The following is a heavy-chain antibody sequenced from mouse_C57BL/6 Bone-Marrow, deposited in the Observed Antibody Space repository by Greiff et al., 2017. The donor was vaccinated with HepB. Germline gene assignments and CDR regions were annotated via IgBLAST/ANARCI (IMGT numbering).Heavy chain of an antibody. Sequence: QVQLQQPGAELVRPGSSVKLSCKASGYTFTSYWMHWVKQRPIQGLEWIGNIDPSDSETHYNQKFKDKATLTVDKSSSTAYMQLSSLTSEDSAVYYCAREAGCGSSHWYFDVWGTGTTVTVSS. D-gene: IGHD1-1*01. CDR2: IDPSDSET. V-gene: IGHV1-52*01. CDR1: GYTFTSYW. J-gene: IGHJ1*03. CDR3: AREAGCGSSHWYFDV.